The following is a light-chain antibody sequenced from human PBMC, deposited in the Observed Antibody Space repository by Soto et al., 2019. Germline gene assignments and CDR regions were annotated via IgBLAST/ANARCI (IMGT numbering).Light chain of an antibody. Sequence: QSALTQPRSVSGSPGQSVTISCTGTSSDDGGYNYVSWYQQHPGKAPKLMIYDVSKRPSGVPDRFSGSKSGNTASLTISGLQAEDEADYYCCSSVGSYTSVFGGGTKLTVL. J-gene: IGLJ3*02. CDR3: CSSVGSYTSV. CDR2: DVS. CDR1: SSDDGGYNY. V-gene: IGLV2-11*01.